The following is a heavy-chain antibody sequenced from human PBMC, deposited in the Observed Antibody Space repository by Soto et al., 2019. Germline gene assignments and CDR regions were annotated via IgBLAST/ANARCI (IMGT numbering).Heavy chain of an antibody. CDR1: GYIFTSYY. V-gene: IGHV1-46*01. CDR2: INPSGGST. CDR3: ARDPSSGDYYFDY. Sequence: QVQLVQSGAEVKKPGASVKVSCKASGYIFTSYYMHWVRQAPGQGLEWMGIINPSGGSTSYAQKFQGRVAMTRDTSTSTVYMELSSLRSEDTAVYYCARDPSSGDYYFDYWGQGTLVTVSS. D-gene: IGHD4-17*01. J-gene: IGHJ4*02.